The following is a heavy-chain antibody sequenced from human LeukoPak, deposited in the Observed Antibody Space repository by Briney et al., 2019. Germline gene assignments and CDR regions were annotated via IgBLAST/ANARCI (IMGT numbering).Heavy chain of an antibody. Sequence: SVTVSCKASGGTFSSYAISWVRQAPGQGLEWMGRIIPILGIANYAQKFQGRVTITADKSTSTAYMELSSLRSEDTAVYYCARSSERRVAGTSSYYYYGMDGGGQGTTVTVS. V-gene: IGHV1-69*04. J-gene: IGHJ6*02. CDR2: IIPILGIA. CDR1: GGTFSSYA. CDR3: ARSSERRVAGTSSYYYYGMDG. D-gene: IGHD6-19*01.